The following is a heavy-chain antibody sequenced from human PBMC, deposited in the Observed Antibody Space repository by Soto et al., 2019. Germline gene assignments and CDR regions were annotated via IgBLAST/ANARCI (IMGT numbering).Heavy chain of an antibody. CDR3: ARDLGRTFDY. CDR2: IKQDGSEK. V-gene: IGHV3-7*05. Sequence: GSLRLSCAASGFTFSSYWMSSVRQAPGKVLEWVANIKQDGSEKYYVDSVKGRFTISRDNAKNSLYLQMNSLKTDDTAVYYCARDLGRTFDYWGPGTLVTVSS. J-gene: IGHJ4*02. CDR1: GFTFSSYW. D-gene: IGHD7-27*01.